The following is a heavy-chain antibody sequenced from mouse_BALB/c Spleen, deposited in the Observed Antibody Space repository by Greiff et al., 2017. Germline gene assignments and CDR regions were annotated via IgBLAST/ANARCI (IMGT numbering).Heavy chain of an antibody. J-gene: IGHJ4*01. D-gene: IGHD2-1*01. Sequence: VQLKESGPGLVAPSQSLSITCTVSGFSLTSYGVHWVRQPPGKGLEWLGVIWAGGSTNYNSALMSRLSISKDNSKSQVFLKMNSLQTDDTAMYYCARDYYGNYYYAMDYWGQGTSVTVSS. CDR2: IWAGGST. CDR1: GFSLTSYG. CDR3: ARDYYGNYYYAMDY. V-gene: IGHV2-9*02.